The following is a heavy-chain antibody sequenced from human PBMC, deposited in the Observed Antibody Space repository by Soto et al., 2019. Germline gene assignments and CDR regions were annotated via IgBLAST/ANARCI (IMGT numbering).Heavy chain of an antibody. J-gene: IGHJ3*02. V-gene: IGHV3-74*01. CDR1: GFTFSSYW. CDR2: SNSDGSST. Sequence: GESLKISCAASGFTFSSYWMHWVRQAPGKGLVWVSRSNSDGSSTSYADSVKGRFTISRDNAKNTLYLQMNSLRAEDTAVYYCARDHCSSTSCYNAFDIWGQGTMVTVSS. D-gene: IGHD2-2*02. CDR3: ARDHCSSTSCYNAFDI.